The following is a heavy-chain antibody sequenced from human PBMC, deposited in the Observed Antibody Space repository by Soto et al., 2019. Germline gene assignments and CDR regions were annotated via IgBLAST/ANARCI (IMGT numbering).Heavy chain of an antibody. J-gene: IGHJ6*04. V-gene: IGHV4-31*03. CDR2: IYYSGST. Sequence: SYTLSLTCTVSGDSISSGGYYWGWIRQHPGKGLEWIGYIYYSGSTYYNPSLKSRVTISVDTSKNQFPLKLSSVTAADTAVYYCAASCVACGGFNYYGMDVWGKGTTVT. D-gene: IGHD2-21*01. CDR3: AASCVACGGFNYYGMDV. CDR1: GDSISSGGYY.